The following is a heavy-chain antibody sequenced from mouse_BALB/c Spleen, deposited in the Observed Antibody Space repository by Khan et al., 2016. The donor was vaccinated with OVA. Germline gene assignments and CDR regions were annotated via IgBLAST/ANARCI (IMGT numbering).Heavy chain of an antibody. CDR2: ISDGGSYT. CDR1: GFTFSDYY. V-gene: IGHV5-4*02. CDR3: ARGYYGNPFAY. Sequence: EVELVESGGGLVKPGGSLKLSCAASGFTFSDYYMYWVRQPPEKRLEWVATISDGGSYTYYPASVKGRFTISRDDAKNNLYLQMSSLKSEDTAMYYCARGYYGNPFAYWGQGTLVTVSA. D-gene: IGHD2-1*01. J-gene: IGHJ3*01.